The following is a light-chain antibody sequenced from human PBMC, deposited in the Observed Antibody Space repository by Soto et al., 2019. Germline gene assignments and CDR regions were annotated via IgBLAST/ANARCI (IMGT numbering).Light chain of an antibody. V-gene: IGKV1-27*01. Sequence: DIQMTQSPSSLSASVGDRVTITCRASQGISNSLALYQQKQGQVPKILIYAASTLQLGVPSRFSGSGSGTDFTLTISRLQPEDVATYYCQKYNDVPATFGLGTRLEIK. CDR3: QKYNDVPAT. CDR2: AAS. CDR1: QGISNS. J-gene: IGKJ5*01.